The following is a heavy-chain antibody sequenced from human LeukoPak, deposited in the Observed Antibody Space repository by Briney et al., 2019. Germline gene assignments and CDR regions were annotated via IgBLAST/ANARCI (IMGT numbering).Heavy chain of an antibody. Sequence: GGSLRLSCAASGFTFSNYAMSWVRQAPGKGLEWVSAISGSGGNTYYTDSVKGRFTISRDNSKNTLSLQMNSLRAEDTAVYFCAGGRGLDKDYYYYGMDVWGQGTTVTVSS. CDR3: AGGRGLDKDYYYYGMDV. J-gene: IGHJ6*02. D-gene: IGHD2-15*01. CDR2: ISGSGGNT. V-gene: IGHV3-23*01. CDR1: GFTFSNYA.